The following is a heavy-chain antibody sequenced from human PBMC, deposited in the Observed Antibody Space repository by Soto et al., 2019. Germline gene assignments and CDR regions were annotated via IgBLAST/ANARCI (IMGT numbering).Heavy chain of an antibody. Sequence: SVKFSCKPSRGTFSSYSICWVRQAPGQGLEWMGGIIPIFGTANYPQKFQGRVTITAEESTSTACMELSSLRAEDTAVYYCSRGRDGSGSNPFEYWGQGAVVSVAS. J-gene: IGHJ4*02. D-gene: IGHD3-10*01. CDR3: SRGRDGSGSNPFEY. CDR1: RGTFSSYS. V-gene: IGHV1-69*13. CDR2: IIPIFGTA.